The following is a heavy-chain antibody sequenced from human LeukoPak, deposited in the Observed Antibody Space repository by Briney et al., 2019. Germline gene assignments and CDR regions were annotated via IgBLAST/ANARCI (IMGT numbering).Heavy chain of an antibody. V-gene: IGHV3-21*01. CDR2: ISSSSSSI. D-gene: IGHD6-13*01. J-gene: IGHJ4*02. CDR1: GFTFSGYS. Sequence: GGSLRRSCAASGFTFSGYSMNWVGQAPGKGLECVSSISSSSSSIYYADSVRGRFTISRDHAKNSLYLQMNSLRAEDTAVYYCARTATDTGEFDYWGQGTLVTVSS. CDR3: ARTATDTGEFDY.